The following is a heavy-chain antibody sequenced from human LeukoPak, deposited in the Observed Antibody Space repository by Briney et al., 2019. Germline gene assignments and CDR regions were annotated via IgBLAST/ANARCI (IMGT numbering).Heavy chain of an antibody. D-gene: IGHD3-22*01. V-gene: IGHV1-18*01. Sequence: ASVKVSCKASGYTFTSYAMHWVRQAPGQRLEWMGWISAYNGNTNYAQKLQGRVTMTTDTSTSTAYMELRSLRSDDTAVYYCARGHLPDYYDSSGYLPAGYWGQGTLVTVSS. CDR2: ISAYNGNT. CDR3: ARGHLPDYYDSSGYLPAGY. J-gene: IGHJ4*02. CDR1: GYTFTSYA.